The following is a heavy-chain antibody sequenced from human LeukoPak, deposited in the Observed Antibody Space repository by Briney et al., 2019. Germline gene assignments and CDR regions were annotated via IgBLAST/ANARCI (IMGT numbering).Heavy chain of an antibody. V-gene: IGHV1-46*01. D-gene: IGHD2-2*02. J-gene: IGHJ6*02. Sequence: ASVKVSCKASAYTFTSYYMHWVRQAPGQGLEWMGIINPSGGSTSYAQKFQGRVTMTRDTSTSTVYMELSSLRSEDTAVYYCARVIVVVPAAIIFGIYGMDVWGQGTTVTVSS. CDR1: AYTFTSYY. CDR3: ARVIVVVPAAIIFGIYGMDV. CDR2: INPSGGST.